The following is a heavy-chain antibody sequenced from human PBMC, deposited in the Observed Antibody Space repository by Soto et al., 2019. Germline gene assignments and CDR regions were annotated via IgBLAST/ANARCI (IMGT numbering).Heavy chain of an antibody. CDR2: IYHTGTT. J-gene: IGHJ4*02. CDR1: GDSISSSTYY. Sequence: SETLSLTCTVSGDSISSSTYYWGWIRQPPGKGLEWIGCIYHTGTTYYNPSLKSRVTISVDTSRNQFSLKLSSVTAADTAVYYCARPYFSSSSMFDYWGQGTLVTVSS. V-gene: IGHV4-39*01. CDR3: ARPYFSSSSMFDY. D-gene: IGHD6-6*01.